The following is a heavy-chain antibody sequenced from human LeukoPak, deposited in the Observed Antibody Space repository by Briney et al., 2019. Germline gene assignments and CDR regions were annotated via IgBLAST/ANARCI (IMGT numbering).Heavy chain of an antibody. J-gene: IGHJ4*02. Sequence: SETLSLTCTVSGGSISSGSYYWTWIRQPAGKGLELFGRIYITESANYNSSLESRVTILVDTSKNQFSLKLSSATAADTAIYYCARSRERICTNPPCYVDLQATWGQGALVTVSP. D-gene: IGHD2-8*01. CDR3: ARSRERICTNPPCYVDLQAT. V-gene: IGHV4-61*02. CDR1: GGSISSGSYY. CDR2: IYITESA.